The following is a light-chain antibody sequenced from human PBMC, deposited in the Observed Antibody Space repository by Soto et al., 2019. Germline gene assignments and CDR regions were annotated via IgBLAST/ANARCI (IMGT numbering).Light chain of an antibody. CDR3: QQYDSSPLT. CDR1: QSVSSSN. CDR2: GAS. Sequence: EIVLTQSPGTLSLSPGEIATLSCRASQSVSSSNLAWYQQKPGQAPRLLIFGASSRATGIPDRFSGSGSGTDFTLTISRLQPEDFAVYYCQQYDSSPLTFGGGTTVEIK. V-gene: IGKV3-20*01. J-gene: IGKJ4*01.